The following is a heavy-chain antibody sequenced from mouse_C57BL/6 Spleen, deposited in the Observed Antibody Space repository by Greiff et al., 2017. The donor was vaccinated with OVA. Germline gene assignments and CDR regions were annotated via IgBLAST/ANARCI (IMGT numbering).Heavy chain of an antibody. D-gene: IGHD2-10*01. Sequence: EVKVVESGGGLVQPGGSLRLSCATSGFTFTDYYMSWVRQPPGKALEWLGFIRNKANGYTTEYSASVKGRFTISRDNARNTLYLQMSSLKSEDTAMYYCTRDPLLFSMDYWGQGTSVTVSS. V-gene: IGHV7-3*02. CDR2: IRNKANGYTT. CDR3: TRDPLLFSMDY. J-gene: IGHJ4*01. CDR1: GFTFTDYY.